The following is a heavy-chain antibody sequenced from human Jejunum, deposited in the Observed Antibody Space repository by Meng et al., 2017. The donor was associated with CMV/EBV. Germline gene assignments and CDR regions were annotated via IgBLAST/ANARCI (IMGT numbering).Heavy chain of an antibody. V-gene: IGHV4-59*11. CDR1: TDSLRDHY. Sequence: STDSLRDHYWSWSRQPPGKGLEWMGYVDYSGSATYRPTLRSRITISIDTSRNQFSLNLRSVTAADTAMYFCARGVGHATNNSLDSWGQGTLVTVSS. J-gene: IGHJ4*02. CDR2: VDYSGSA. D-gene: IGHD1-1*01. CDR3: ARGVGHATNNSLDS.